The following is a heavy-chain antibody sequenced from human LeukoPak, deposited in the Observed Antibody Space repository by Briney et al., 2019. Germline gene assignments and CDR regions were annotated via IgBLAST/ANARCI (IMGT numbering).Heavy chain of an antibody. J-gene: IGHJ6*02. CDR1: GGSIGSYY. CDR3: ARDIGSGPVDV. D-gene: IGHD3-10*01. Sequence: SETLSLTCTVSGGSIGSYYWSWLRQPPGKGLEGIGYIYYGGSTNYNPSLKSRVTISVDTSKNQFSLKLSSVTAADTAVYYCARDIGSGPVDVWGQGTTVTVSS. V-gene: IGHV4-59*01. CDR2: IYYGGST.